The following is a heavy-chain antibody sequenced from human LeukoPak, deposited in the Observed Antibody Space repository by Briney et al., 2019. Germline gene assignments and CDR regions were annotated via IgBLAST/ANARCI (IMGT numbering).Heavy chain of an antibody. V-gene: IGHV1-18*01. Sequence: RWASVKVSCKASGYTFTSYGISWVRQAPGQGLEWMGWISAYNGNTNYAQKLQGRVTMTTDTSTSTAYMELRSLRSDDPAVYYCARDPKNSSGRKWIDYWGQGTLVTVSS. D-gene: IGHD3-22*01. CDR1: GYTFTSYG. CDR3: ARDPKNSSGRKWIDY. J-gene: IGHJ4*02. CDR2: ISAYNGNT.